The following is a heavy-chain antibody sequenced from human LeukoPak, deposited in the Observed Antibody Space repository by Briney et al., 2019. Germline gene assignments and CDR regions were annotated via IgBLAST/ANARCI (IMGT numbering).Heavy chain of an antibody. CDR1: GFTFSSYA. V-gene: IGHV3-23*01. CDR2: ISGSGGST. J-gene: IGHJ6*02. D-gene: IGHD3-10*01. Sequence: RSGGSLRLSCAASGFTFSSYAMSWVRQAPGKGLEWVSAISGSGGSTYYADSVKGRFTISRDNSKNTLYLQMNSLRAEDTAVYYCAKLWFSYYGMDVWGQGTTVTVSS. CDR3: AKLWFSYYGMDV.